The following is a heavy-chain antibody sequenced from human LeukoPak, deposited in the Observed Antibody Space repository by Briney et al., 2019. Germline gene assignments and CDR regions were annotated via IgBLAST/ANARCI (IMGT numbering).Heavy chain of an antibody. Sequence: GGSLRLSCAASGFTFGDYVMHWVRQAPGKGLEWVAGISWNSGSIGYADSVKGRFTISRDNAKNSLYLQMNSLRAEDMALYYCAKTMGSGWSDAFDIWGQGTMVTVSS. D-gene: IGHD6-19*01. CDR3: AKTMGSGWSDAFDI. J-gene: IGHJ3*02. V-gene: IGHV3-9*03. CDR1: GFTFGDYV. CDR2: ISWNSGSI.